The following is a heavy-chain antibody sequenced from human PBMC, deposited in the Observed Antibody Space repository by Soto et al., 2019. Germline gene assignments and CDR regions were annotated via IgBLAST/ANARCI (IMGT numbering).Heavy chain of an antibody. CDR3: ARIDCTGDNCIPYYHYGMDV. D-gene: IGHD2-8*02. CDR1: GFTFHTYG. CDR2: IWYDGSIK. Sequence: QEQLVESGGGVVQPGRSLRLSCAASGFTFHTYGMHWVRQIPGKGLQWVAIIWYDGSIKYYADSVRGRFTISRDNSKNTLYVQMNSLRDDDTAVYYCARIDCTGDNCIPYYHYGMDVWGQGTTVTVSS. V-gene: IGHV3-33*01. J-gene: IGHJ6*02.